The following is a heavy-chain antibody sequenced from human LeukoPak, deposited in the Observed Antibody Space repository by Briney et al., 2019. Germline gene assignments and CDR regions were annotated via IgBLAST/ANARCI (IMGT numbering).Heavy chain of an antibody. D-gene: IGHD6-6*01. CDR1: GGSISSYY. CDR2: IYYSGST. CDR3: ARVGYSSSSYYFDY. V-gene: IGHV4-59*01. Sequence: SETLSLTCTVSGGSISSYYWSWIRQPPGKGLEWIGYIYYSGSTNYNPSLKSRVTISVDMSKNQFSLKLSSVTAADTAVYYCARVGYSSSSYYFDYWGQGTLVTVSS. J-gene: IGHJ4*02.